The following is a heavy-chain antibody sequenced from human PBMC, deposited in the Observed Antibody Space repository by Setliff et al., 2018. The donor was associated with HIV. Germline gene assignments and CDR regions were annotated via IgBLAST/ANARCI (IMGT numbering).Heavy chain of an antibody. J-gene: IGHJ5*02. V-gene: IGHV4-39*01. CDR3: ASRVYYYDSSGYLREEGFDP. D-gene: IGHD3-22*01. CDR2: IYYSGST. Sequence: PSETLSLTCTVSGGSISNSSYYWSWLRQPPGQGLEWIGSIYYSGSTYYTPSLKSRVTISVDTSKNQFSLKLSSVTAADAAVYYCASRVYYYDSSGYLREEGFDPWGQGTLVTVSS. CDR1: GGSISNSSYY.